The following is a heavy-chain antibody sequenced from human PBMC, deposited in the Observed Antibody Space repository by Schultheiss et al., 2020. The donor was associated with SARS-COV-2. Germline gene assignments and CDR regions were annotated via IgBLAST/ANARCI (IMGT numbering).Heavy chain of an antibody. J-gene: IGHJ4*02. V-gene: IGHV3-21*01. CDR2: ISTSSSYI. D-gene: IGHD5-12*01. Sequence: GGSLRLSCAASGFTFSSYTMNWVRQAPGKGLEWVSSISTSSSYIYYADSVKGRFTISRDNSKNTLYLQMNSLRAEDTAVYYCARSWGLYEGDDYYFDYWGQGTLVTVSS. CDR1: GFTFSSYT. CDR3: ARSWGLYEGDDYYFDY.